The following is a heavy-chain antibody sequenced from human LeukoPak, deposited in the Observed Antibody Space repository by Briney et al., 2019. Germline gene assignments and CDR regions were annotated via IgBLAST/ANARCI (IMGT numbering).Heavy chain of an antibody. CDR3: AREDSSSWYWFDP. CDR2: IYYSGST. D-gene: IGHD6-13*01. J-gene: IGHJ5*02. CDR1: GGSISSYY. Sequence: NPSETLSLTCTVSGGSISSYYWSWIRQPPGKGLEWIGYIYYSGSTNYNPSLKSRVTISVDTSKNQFSLKLSSVTAADTAVYYCAREDSSSWYWFDPWGQGTLVTVSS. V-gene: IGHV4-59*12.